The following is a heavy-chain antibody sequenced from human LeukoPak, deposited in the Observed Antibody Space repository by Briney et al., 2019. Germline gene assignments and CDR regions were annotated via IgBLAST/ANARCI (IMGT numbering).Heavy chain of an antibody. CDR3: ARLTGDY. J-gene: IGHJ4*02. V-gene: IGHV4-34*01. CDR2: VNHSGST. CDR1: GGSFSGYY. Sequence: SETLSLTCAVYGGSFSGYYWSWIRQPPGKGLEWIGEVNHSGSTNYNPSLKSRVTISVDTSKNQFSLKLSSVTAADTAVYYCARLTGDYWGQGTLVTVSS.